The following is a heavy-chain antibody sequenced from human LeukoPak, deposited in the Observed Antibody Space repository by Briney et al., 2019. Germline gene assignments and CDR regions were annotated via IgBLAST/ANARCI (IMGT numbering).Heavy chain of an antibody. CDR2: IKQDGSEK. CDR3: ARRIAAAGTGWFDP. Sequence: GGSLRLSCAASGFTFSSYWMSWVRQAPGKGLEWVANIKQDGSEKYYVDSVKGRFTISGDNAKNSLYLQMNSLRAEDTAVYYCARRIAAAGTGWFDPWGQGTLVTVSS. D-gene: IGHD6-13*01. V-gene: IGHV3-7*01. CDR1: GFTFSSYW. J-gene: IGHJ5*02.